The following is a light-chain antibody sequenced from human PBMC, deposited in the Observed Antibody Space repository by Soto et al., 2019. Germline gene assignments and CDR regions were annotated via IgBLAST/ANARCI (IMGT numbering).Light chain of an antibody. CDR3: CSYAGSSTPEVV. Sequence: QSALTQPASVSGSPGQSITISCTGTSSDVGSYNLVSWYQQHPGKAPKLMIYEGSKRPSGVSNRVSGSKSGNTASLTISGLQAEDEAEYYCCSYAGSSTPEVVCGGGTKRTV. V-gene: IGLV2-23*01. CDR2: EGS. CDR1: SSDVGSYNL. J-gene: IGLJ2*01.